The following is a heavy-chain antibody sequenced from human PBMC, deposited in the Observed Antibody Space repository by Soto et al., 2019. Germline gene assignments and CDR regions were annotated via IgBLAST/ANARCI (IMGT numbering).Heavy chain of an antibody. J-gene: IGHJ6*02. CDR1: GFTFSNYA. CDR2: LSYDATKR. CDR3: ARELMGGMDV. V-gene: IGHV3-30*09. Sequence: QVQLVESGGGVVQRGGSLRLSCAASGFTFSNYALHWVRQAPGKGLEWVAALSYDATKRFFADSVKGRFAISRDNSKNTLFLQMDSLRDDDTAVYFCARELMGGMDVWGQGTTVTVSS.